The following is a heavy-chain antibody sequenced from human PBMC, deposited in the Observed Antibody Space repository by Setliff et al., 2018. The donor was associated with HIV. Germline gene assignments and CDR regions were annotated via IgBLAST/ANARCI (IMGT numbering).Heavy chain of an antibody. J-gene: IGHJ4*02. V-gene: IGHV3-11*05. Sequence: GGSLRLSCAASGFTFSDHYMSWIRQAPGKGLEWVSYISGGSTSHMNYADSVKGRFTISRDNARNLVYLQMSSLRAEDTAAYYCARDPGSSSFDYWGQGAPVTVSS. CDR1: GFTFSDHY. D-gene: IGHD6-19*01. CDR2: ISGGSTSHM. CDR3: ARDPGSSSFDY.